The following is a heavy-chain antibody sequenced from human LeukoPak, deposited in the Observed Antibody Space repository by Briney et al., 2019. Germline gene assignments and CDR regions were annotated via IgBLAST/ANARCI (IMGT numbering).Heavy chain of an antibody. D-gene: IGHD2-15*01. CDR2: INHSGST. CDR1: GGSFSGYY. Sequence: SETLSLTCAVYGGSFSGYYWSWIRQPPGKGLEWIGEINHSGSTNYNPSLKSRVTISVDTSKNQFSLKLSSVTAADTAVYYCARGSVVVVAANVFDYWGQGTLVTVSS. V-gene: IGHV4-34*01. J-gene: IGHJ4*02. CDR3: ARGSVVVVAANVFDY.